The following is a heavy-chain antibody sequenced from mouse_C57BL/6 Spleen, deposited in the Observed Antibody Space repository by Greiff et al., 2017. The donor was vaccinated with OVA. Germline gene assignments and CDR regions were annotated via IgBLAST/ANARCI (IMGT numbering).Heavy chain of an antibody. J-gene: IGHJ2*01. CDR1: GYSITSGYY. Sequence: EVKLQESGPGLVKPSQSLSLTCSVTGYSITSGYYWNWIRQFPGNKLEWIGYISYDGSNNYNPSLKNRISITRDTSKNQFFLKLNSVTTEDTATYYCARGDYYGYFDYWGQGTTLTVSS. CDR2: ISYDGSN. CDR3: ARGDYYGYFDY. V-gene: IGHV3-6*01. D-gene: IGHD1-1*01.